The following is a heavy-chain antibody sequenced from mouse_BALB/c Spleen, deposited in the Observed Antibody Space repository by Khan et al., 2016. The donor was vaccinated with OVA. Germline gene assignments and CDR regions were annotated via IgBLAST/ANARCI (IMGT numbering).Heavy chain of an antibody. CDR1: GFTFSNYG. J-gene: IGHJ3*01. V-gene: IGHV5-6*01. Sequence: VQLVESGGDLLKLGGSLKLSFAASGFTFSNYGLSWVRQIPAKRLAWVATITSDGTYTLYPNSLKGRFTISRNNAKNTLYLEMSSMKSEDTAMYYCASHLTGSFAYWGQGTLVTVSA. CDR3: ASHLTGSFAY. CDR2: ITSDGTYT. D-gene: IGHD4-1*01.